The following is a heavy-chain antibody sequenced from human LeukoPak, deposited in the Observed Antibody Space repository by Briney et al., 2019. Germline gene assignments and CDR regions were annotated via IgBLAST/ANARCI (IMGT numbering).Heavy chain of an antibody. V-gene: IGHV3-30*04. Sequence: GRSLRLSCAASGFTFSSYAMHWVRQAPGKGLEWAAVISYDGSNKYYADSVKGRFTISRDNSKNTLYLQMNSLRAEDTAVYYCARDLAVAGGFDYWGQGTLVTVSS. D-gene: IGHD6-19*01. CDR1: GFTFSSYA. CDR2: ISYDGSNK. CDR3: ARDLAVAGGFDY. J-gene: IGHJ4*02.